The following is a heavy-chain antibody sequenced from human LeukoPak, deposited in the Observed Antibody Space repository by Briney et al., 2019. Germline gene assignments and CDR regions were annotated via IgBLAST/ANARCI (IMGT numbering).Heavy chain of an antibody. CDR1: GYTFTSYY. D-gene: IGHD3-22*01. V-gene: IGHV1-46*01. CDR2: INPSGGST. CDR3: ARDGIVVVRNDAFDI. Sequence: ASVKVSCKASGYTFTSYYMHWVRQAPGQGLEWMGIINPSGGSTSYAQKFQGRVTMTRDMSTSTVYMELSSLRSEDTAVYYCARDGIVVVRNDAFDIWGQGTMVTVSS. J-gene: IGHJ3*02.